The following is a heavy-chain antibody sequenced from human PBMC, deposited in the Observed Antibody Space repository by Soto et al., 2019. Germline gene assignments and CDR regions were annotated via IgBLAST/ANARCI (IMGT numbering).Heavy chain of an antibody. D-gene: IGHD6-13*01. Sequence: QVQLVQSGAEVKKPGSSLKVSCKASGGTVSSYAISWVRQAPGQGLEWMGGIIPIFGTANYAQKFQGRVTITADEATSKAYMELSSVGCEETAVYYCERSSIAAAYAAYYGMDVWGQGTTVTVSS. CDR1: GGTVSSYA. CDR3: ERSSIAAAYAAYYGMDV. J-gene: IGHJ6*02. V-gene: IGHV1-69*12. CDR2: IIPIFGTA.